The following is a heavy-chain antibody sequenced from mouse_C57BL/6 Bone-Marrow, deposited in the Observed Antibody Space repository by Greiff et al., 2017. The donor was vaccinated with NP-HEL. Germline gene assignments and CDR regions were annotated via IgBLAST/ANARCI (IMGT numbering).Heavy chain of an antibody. CDR2: IDPNSGGT. CDR1: GYTFTSYL. Sequence: VQLQQPGAELVKPGASVKLSCKASGYTFTSYLMHWVKQRPGRGLEWIGRIDPNSGGTKYNEKFKSKATLTVDKSSSTAYMQLNSLTSEDSAVYFCARYYYGSSACDCWVRGTTLTVSS. V-gene: IGHV1-72*01. CDR3: ARYYYGSSACDC. J-gene: IGHJ2*01. D-gene: IGHD1-1*01.